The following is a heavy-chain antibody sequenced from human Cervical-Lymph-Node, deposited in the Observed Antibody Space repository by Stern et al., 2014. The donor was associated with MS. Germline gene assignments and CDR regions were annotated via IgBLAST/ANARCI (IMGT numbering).Heavy chain of an antibody. CDR1: GFTFSSYG. CDR3: ARSSSPSPYYYYGMDV. J-gene: IGHJ6*02. CDR2: IWYDGRNK. Sequence: VQLVQSGGGVVPPGRSLRLSCAASGFTFSSYGMHWVRQAPGKGLEWVAVIWYDGRNKYYADSVKGRFTISRDNSKNTLYLQMNSLRAEDTAVYYCARSSSPSPYYYYGMDVWGQGTTVTVSS. D-gene: IGHD6-13*01. V-gene: IGHV3-33*01.